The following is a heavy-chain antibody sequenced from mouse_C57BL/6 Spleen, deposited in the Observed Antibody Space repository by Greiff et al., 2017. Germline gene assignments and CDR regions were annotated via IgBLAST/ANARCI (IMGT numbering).Heavy chain of an antibody. D-gene: IGHD2-4*01. J-gene: IGHJ3*01. CDR1: GYSFTGYY. CDR3: AVYYDFTWVAS. Sequence: EVQLQQSGPELVKPGASVKISCKASGYSFTGYYMNWVKQSPEKSLEWIGEINPSTGGTTYNQKFKAKATLSVDKSSSTSYMQLKSLTSEDSAVYYCAVYYDFTWVASWGQGTLVTVSA. V-gene: IGHV1-42*01. CDR2: INPSTGGT.